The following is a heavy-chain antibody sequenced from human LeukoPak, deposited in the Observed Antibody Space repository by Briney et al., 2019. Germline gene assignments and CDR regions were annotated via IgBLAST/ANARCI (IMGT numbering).Heavy chain of an antibody. CDR2: IHTSGST. J-gene: IGHJ5*02. CDR3: AREEKVRGIVRFDP. Sequence: SETLSLTCTVSGDSISSYYWSWIRQPAGKGLEWIGRIHTSGSTNYNPSLKSRVTISVDTSKNQFSLKLSSVTAADTAVYYCAREEKVRGIVRFDPWGQGTLVTVSS. CDR1: GDSISSYY. V-gene: IGHV4-4*07. D-gene: IGHD3-10*01.